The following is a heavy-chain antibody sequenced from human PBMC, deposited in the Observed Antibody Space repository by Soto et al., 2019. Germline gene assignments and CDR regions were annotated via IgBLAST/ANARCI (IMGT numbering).Heavy chain of an antibody. Sequence: LRLSCAASGFTFTSYWMSWVRQAPGKGLEWVANIKQDGSQKYYVDSLKGRFTISRDNAKNSLYLQMNSLRAEDTAVYYCARGGDYYFYGMDVWGQGTTV. CDR1: GFTFTSYW. J-gene: IGHJ6*02. D-gene: IGHD3-10*01. V-gene: IGHV3-7*03. CDR2: IKQDGSQK. CDR3: ARGGDYYFYGMDV.